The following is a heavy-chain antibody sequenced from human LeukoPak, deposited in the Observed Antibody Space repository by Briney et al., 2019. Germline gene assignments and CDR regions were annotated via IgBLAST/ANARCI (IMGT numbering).Heavy chain of an antibody. Sequence: PGGSLRFSCAASGFTVSRNYMSWVRQAPGKGLEWVSIIYSGGDTYYADSVKGRFTISRDISKNTLYLQMNSLRAEDTAVYFCAKEGGRVTPYIDYWGQGTLVTVSS. CDR2: IYSGGDT. CDR1: GFTVSRNY. J-gene: IGHJ4*02. CDR3: AKEGGRVTPYIDY. V-gene: IGHV3-53*01. D-gene: IGHD3-10*01.